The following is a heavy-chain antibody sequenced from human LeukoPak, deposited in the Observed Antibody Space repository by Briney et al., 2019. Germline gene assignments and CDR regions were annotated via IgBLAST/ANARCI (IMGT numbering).Heavy chain of an antibody. Sequence: PGGSLRLSWAASGFTFSSYAMSWVRQAPGKGQEWVSAISGSGGSTYYADSVKGRFTISRDNSKNSLYLQMNSLRAEDTAVYYCAGELYGSGSYYDYWGQGTLVTVSS. D-gene: IGHD3-10*01. CDR3: AGELYGSGSYYDY. J-gene: IGHJ4*02. CDR1: GFTFSSYA. CDR2: ISGSGGST. V-gene: IGHV3-23*01.